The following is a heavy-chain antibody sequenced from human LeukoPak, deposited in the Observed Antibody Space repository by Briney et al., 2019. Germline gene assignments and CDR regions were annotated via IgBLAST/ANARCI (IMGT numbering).Heavy chain of an antibody. CDR1: GFTFDDYA. CDR2: ISWNSGSI. V-gene: IGHV3-9*01. D-gene: IGHD3-22*01. J-gene: IGHJ4*02. Sequence: GGSLRLSCAASGFTFDDYAMHWVRQAPGKGLEWVSGISWNSGSIGYADSVKGRFTISRDNAKNSLYLQMNSLRAEDTALYYCAKATYYYDSSGYYYFDYWGQGILVTVSS. CDR3: AKATYYYDSSGYYYFDY.